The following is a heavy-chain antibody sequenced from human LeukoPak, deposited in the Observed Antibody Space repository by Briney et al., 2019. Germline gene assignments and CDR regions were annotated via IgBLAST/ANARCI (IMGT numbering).Heavy chain of an antibody. CDR2: ISYDGSNK. Sequence: PGGSLRLSCAASGFTFGSYGMHWVRQAPGKGLEWVAVISYDGSNKYYADSVKGRFTISRDNSKNTLYLQMNSLRAEDTAVYYCAKDRGGQQLTCWFDPWGQGTLVTVSS. D-gene: IGHD6-13*01. J-gene: IGHJ5*02. CDR3: AKDRGGQQLTCWFDP. V-gene: IGHV3-30*18. CDR1: GFTFGSYG.